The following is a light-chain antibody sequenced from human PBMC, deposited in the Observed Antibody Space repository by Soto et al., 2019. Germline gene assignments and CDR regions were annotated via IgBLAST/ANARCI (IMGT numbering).Light chain of an antibody. CDR3: HHYGTSPT. Sequence: EIVLTQSPATLSLSPGERATPSCRASQSVRRYLAWYQQKPGQAPRLLIYDASSRATDIPDRFSGSGSGTDFTLTISRLEPADFAVYFCHHYGTSPTFGQGTRLAI. CDR1: QSVRRY. J-gene: IGKJ5*01. V-gene: IGKV3-20*01. CDR2: DAS.